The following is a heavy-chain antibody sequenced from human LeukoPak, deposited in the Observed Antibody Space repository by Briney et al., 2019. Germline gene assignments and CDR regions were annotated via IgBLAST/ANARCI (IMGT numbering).Heavy chain of an antibody. J-gene: IGHJ4*02. CDR3: ARAGYQQQKRALAAAGTVPDY. D-gene: IGHD6-13*01. CDR1: GYTFTSYG. Sequence: ASVKVSCKASGYTFTSYGISWVRQAPGQGLEWMGWISAYNGNTNYAQKLQGRVTMTTDTSTSTAYMELRSLRSDDTAVYCCARAGYQQQKRALAAAGTVPDYWGQGTLVTVSS. CDR2: ISAYNGNT. V-gene: IGHV1-18*01.